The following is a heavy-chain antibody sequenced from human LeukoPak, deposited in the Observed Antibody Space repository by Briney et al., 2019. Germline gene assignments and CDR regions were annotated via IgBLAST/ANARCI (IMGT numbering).Heavy chain of an antibody. Sequence: GESLKISCKGSGYSFTSYWIGWVRQMPGKGLEWMGIIYPGDSDTRYSPSFQGQVTISADKSISTAYLQWSSLKASDTAMYYCARAYCSSTSCYKGYHYYYYMDVWGKGTTVTVSS. J-gene: IGHJ6*03. CDR3: ARAYCSSTSCYKGYHYYYYMDV. CDR1: GYSFTSYW. V-gene: IGHV5-51*01. CDR2: IYPGDSDT. D-gene: IGHD2-2*02.